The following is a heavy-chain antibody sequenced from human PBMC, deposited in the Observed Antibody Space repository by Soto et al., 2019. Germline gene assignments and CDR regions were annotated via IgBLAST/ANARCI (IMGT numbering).Heavy chain of an antibody. J-gene: IGHJ4*02. CDR3: PKWARQWMVTSDFNY. CDR2: VSHDGRNT. Sequence: PGGSLRLSCAASGFTFSDYAMHWVRQAPGKGLEWVAVVSHDGRNTHYADSVKGRFTISRDSSKNTVSLEMTSLRAEDTAVYYCPKWARQWMVTSDFNYWGQVALVPVSS. D-gene: IGHD6-19*01. CDR1: GFTFSDYA. V-gene: IGHV3-30*18.